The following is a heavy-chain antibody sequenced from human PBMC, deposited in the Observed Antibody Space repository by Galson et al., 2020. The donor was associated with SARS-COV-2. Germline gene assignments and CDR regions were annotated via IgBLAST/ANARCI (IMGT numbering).Heavy chain of an antibody. CDR2: IYYSGST. Sequence: SETLSLTCTISGDSINSGGYYWTWIRQHPGKGLEWIGDIYYSGSTSYNPSLKSRVTISVDTSKTEFSLRLTSVTAADTAVYYCARGREPYCRRTNCPRLNWFDPWGQGTLVTVSS. V-gene: IGHV4-31*03. CDR3: ARGREPYCRRTNCPRLNWFDP. J-gene: IGHJ5*02. D-gene: IGHD2-2*01. CDR1: GDSINSGGYY.